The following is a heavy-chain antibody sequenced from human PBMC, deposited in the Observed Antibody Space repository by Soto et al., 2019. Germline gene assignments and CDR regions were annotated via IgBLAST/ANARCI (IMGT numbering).Heavy chain of an antibody. CDR1: GASMSSISTYY. Sequence: PSETLSLTCTVSGASMSSISTYYWGWVRQPPGKGLEWIGTVYYDGTTYYNLSLRSRVTVSVDTSKNQFSLKLSSVTAADTAVYYCARHRGDYDFWSGYYRDYYYYYMDVWGKGTTVTVSS. CDR2: VYYDGTT. J-gene: IGHJ6*03. V-gene: IGHV4-39*01. D-gene: IGHD3-3*01. CDR3: ARHRGDYDFWSGYYRDYYYYYMDV.